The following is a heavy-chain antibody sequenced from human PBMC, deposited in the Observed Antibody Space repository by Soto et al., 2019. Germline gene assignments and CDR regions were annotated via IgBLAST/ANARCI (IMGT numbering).Heavy chain of an antibody. Sequence: GASVKVSCKASGYTFTSYGISWVRQAPGQGLEWMGRIIPLNGKTNYAQNFQARLTISADKSTSTAYMELSSLTSDDTAMYFCARGPLVVLNYFESWGQGTLVTVSS. CDR1: GYTFTSYG. J-gene: IGHJ4*02. V-gene: IGHV1-18*01. CDR2: IIPLNGKT. CDR3: ARGPLVVLNYFES.